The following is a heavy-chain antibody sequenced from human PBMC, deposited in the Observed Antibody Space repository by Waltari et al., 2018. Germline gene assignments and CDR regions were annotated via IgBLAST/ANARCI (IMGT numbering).Heavy chain of an antibody. V-gene: IGHV3-23*03. J-gene: IGHJ5*02. CDR3: AKSPPVWQQQLVRPKLWFDP. Sequence: EVQLLESGGGLVQPGGSLRLSCAASGFTFSSYAMSWVRQAPGKGLEWVSVIYSGGSSTYYADSVKGRFTISRDNSKNTLYLQMNSLRAEDKAVYYCAKSPPVWQQQLVRPKLWFDPWGQGTLVTVSS. CDR2: IYSGGSST. D-gene: IGHD6-13*01. CDR1: GFTFSSYA.